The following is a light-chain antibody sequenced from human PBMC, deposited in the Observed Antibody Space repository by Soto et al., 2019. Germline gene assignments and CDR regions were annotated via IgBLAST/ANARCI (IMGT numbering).Light chain of an antibody. CDR3: QQYGSSPPMYT. J-gene: IGKJ2*01. CDR1: QSVSSSS. Sequence: EIVLTQSPGTLSLSPGERATLSCRASQSVSSSSLAWYQQKPGQAPRLLIYGASIRATGIPDRFSGSGSGTDFTLTISRLEPEDFAVYYCQQYGSSPPMYTFGQGTKLEIK. V-gene: IGKV3-20*01. CDR2: GAS.